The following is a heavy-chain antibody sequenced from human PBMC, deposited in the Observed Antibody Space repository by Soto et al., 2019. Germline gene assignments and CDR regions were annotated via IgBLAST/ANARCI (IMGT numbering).Heavy chain of an antibody. CDR1: GYTFINYF. Sequence: QVQLVQSGAEVMKPGASVKLSCKASGYTFINYFLHWVRQAPGQGLEWMGIINTSNGDTDYGQKFRGRITMTRDTPTHTVYMDLSSLGSEDTAIYYCGREFSGGFWDYWGQGTLLTVSS. D-gene: IGHD3-16*01. CDR2: INTSNGDT. CDR3: GREFSGGFWDY. J-gene: IGHJ4*02. V-gene: IGHV1-46*03.